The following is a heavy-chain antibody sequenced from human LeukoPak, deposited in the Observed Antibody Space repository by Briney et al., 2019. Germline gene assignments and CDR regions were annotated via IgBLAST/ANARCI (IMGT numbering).Heavy chain of an antibody. V-gene: IGHV3-7*01. D-gene: IGHD3-10*01. CDR1: GFTFSSYW. Sequence: GGSLRLSCAASGFTFSSYWMSWVRQAPGKGLEWVANIKQDGSEKYYVDSVKGRFTISRDNAKNSLYLQMSSLRAEDTAVYYCATDLWFGRPKNNFDYWGQGTLVTVSS. CDR2: IKQDGSEK. J-gene: IGHJ4*02. CDR3: ATDLWFGRPKNNFDY.